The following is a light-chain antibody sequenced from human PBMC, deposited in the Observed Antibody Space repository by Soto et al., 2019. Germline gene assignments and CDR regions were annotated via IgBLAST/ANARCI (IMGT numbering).Light chain of an antibody. CDR3: QQHTNWPLT. CDR1: HSVSTY. J-gene: IGKJ4*01. Sequence: ETVLTQSPATLSLSPGEGATLSCRASHSVSTYLAWYQQKPGQTPRLLINDASTRATGIPARFSGSGSGTDFTLNISSLEPEDFAVYYCQQHTNWPLTFGGGTKVDIK. CDR2: DAS. V-gene: IGKV3-11*01.